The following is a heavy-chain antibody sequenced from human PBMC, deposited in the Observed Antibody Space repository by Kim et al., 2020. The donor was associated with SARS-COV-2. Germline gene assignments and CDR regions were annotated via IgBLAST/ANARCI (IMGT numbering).Heavy chain of an antibody. V-gene: IGHV3-23*01. D-gene: IGHD2-2*01. J-gene: IGHJ3*02. Sequence: GGSLRLSCAASGFTFSSYAMSWVRQAPGKGLEWVSAISGSGGSTYYADSVKGRFTISRDNSKNTLYLQMNSLRAEDTAVYYCAKSTAIQYQLLLGDAFDIWGQGTMVTVSS. CDR2: ISGSGGST. CDR3: AKSTAIQYQLLLGDAFDI. CDR1: GFTFSSYA.